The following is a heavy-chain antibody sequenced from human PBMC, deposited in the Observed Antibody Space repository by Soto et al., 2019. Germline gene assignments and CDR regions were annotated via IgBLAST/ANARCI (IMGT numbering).Heavy chain of an antibody. CDR3: ASKPGYSSSWYDGMDV. D-gene: IGHD6-13*01. CDR2: MNPNSGNT. Sequence: ASVNVSCKASGYTFTSYDINWVRQATGQGLEWMGWMNPNSGNTGYAQKFQGRVTMTRNTSISTAYMELSSLRSEDTAVYYCASKPGYSSSWYDGMDVWGQGTTVTVSS. CDR1: GYTFTSYD. J-gene: IGHJ6*02. V-gene: IGHV1-8*01.